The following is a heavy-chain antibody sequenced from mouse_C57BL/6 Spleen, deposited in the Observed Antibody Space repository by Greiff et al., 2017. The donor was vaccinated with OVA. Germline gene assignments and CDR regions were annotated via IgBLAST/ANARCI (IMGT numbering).Heavy chain of an antibody. CDR3: AREEGFTTVAETWCAY. CDR1: GYTFTSYG. CDR2: IYPRSGNT. D-gene: IGHD1-1*01. Sequence: QVQLKQSGAELARPGASVKLSCKASGYTFTSYGISWVKQRTGQGLEWIGEIYPRSGNTYYNEKFKGQATLTADKSSSTAYMELRSLTSEDSAVYVCAREEGFTTVAETWCAYWGQGTLVTVSA. V-gene: IGHV1-81*01. J-gene: IGHJ3*01.